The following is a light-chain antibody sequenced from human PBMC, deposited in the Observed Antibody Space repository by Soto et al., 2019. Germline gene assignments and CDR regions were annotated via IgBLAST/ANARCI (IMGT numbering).Light chain of an antibody. CDR2: INSDGSH. V-gene: IGLV4-69*01. J-gene: IGLJ2*01. Sequence: QLVLTQSPSASAPLGASVKLTCTLSSGHSSYAIAWHLQQPETGPRFLMMINSDGSHSRGDGIPDRFSGSASGAERYLTISSLQSEDEADYYCQTWGTATLVVFGGGTKLTVL. CDR3: QTWGTATLVV. CDR1: SGHSSYA.